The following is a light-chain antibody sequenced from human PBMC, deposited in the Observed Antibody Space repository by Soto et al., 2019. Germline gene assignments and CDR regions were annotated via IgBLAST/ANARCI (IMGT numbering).Light chain of an antibody. V-gene: IGKV3-15*01. CDR3: QQYFRGPPWT. CDR1: QSVSTD. J-gene: IGKJ1*01. CDR2: GAS. Sequence: EVLVTQSPANLSVSPGEGVTLSCRASQSVSTDLAWYQQKPGQAPRLLIYGASIRAIGVPDWFSGSGSGTDFTFTISRLQSEDSAIYYCQQYFRGPPWTFGQGTKVE.